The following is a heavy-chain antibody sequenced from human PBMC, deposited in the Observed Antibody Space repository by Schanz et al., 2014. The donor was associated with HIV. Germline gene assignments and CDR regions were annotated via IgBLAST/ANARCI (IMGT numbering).Heavy chain of an antibody. CDR2: TWYDGSNK. D-gene: IGHD2-2*01. CDR3: ARDSQLFCSSTSCLFDC. J-gene: IGHJ4*02. V-gene: IGHV3-33*01. Sequence: QVQLVESGGGVVQPGRSLRLSCAASGFTFRSYGMHWVRQAPGKGLEWVAVTWYDGSNKYYADSVKGRFTISRDNSKNTLFLHMNNLRAEDTAVYYCARDSQLFCSSTSCLFDCWGQGTLVTVSS. CDR1: GFTFRSYG.